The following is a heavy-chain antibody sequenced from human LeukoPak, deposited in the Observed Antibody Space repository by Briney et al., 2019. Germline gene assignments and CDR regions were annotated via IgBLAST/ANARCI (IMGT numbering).Heavy chain of an antibody. CDR2: INDYTGNT. J-gene: IGHJ6*02. Sequence: SETLSLTCDVFGGSFTDCFWTWIRQSPGKGLEGIGEINDYTGNTNYNPSLNRRVSISLENSKNQFSLELRSVTAADTAVYYCARGRIAKIVVVHSFHYGMDVWGQRTPVTVSS. V-gene: IGHV4-34*01. CDR3: ARGRIAKIVVVHSFHYGMDV. CDR1: GGSFTDCF. D-gene: IGHD3-22*01.